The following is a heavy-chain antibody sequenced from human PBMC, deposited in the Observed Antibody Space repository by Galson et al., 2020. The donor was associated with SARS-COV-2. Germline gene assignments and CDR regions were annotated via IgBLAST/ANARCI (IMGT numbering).Heavy chain of an antibody. CDR3: ARDGDIAWGASYQGWFDP. CDR1: GGSISSYY. J-gene: IGHJ5*02. V-gene: IGHV4-59*01. Sequence: ETSETLSLTCTVSGGSISSYYWSWIRQPPGKGLEWIGYIYYSGSTNYNPSLKSRVTISVDTSKNQFSLKLSSVTAADTAVYYCARDGDIAWGASYQGWFDPWGQGTLVTVSS. D-gene: IGHD1-26*01. CDR2: IYYSGST.